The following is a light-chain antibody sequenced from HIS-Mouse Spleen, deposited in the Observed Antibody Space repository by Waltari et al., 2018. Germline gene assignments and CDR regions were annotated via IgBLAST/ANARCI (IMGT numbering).Light chain of an antibody. V-gene: IGLV1-51*01. CDR2: DNN. J-gene: IGLJ3*02. CDR3: GTWDSSLSAWV. Sequence: QSVLTQPPSVSAAPGQKVTISCSGSSPNIGNNYVPWYQQPPGTAPKLLIYDNNKRPSGIPDRFSGSKSGTSATLGITGLQTGDEADYYCGTWDSSLSAWVFGGGTKLTVL. CDR1: SPNIGNNY.